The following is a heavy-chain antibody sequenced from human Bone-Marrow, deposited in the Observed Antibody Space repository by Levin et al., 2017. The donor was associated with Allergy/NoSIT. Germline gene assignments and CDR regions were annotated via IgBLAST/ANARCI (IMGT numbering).Heavy chain of an antibody. CDR3: GRGGKYCSAGSCTDTSDQTAWYFDL. CDR2: INPSGGST. Sequence: ASVKVSCKASGYTFSSYYMHWVRQAPGQGLEWMGIINPSGGSTYYAQKVQGRVTMTRDTSTSTVYMELSSLRSEDTAVYYCGRGGKYCSAGSCTDTSDQTAWYFDLWGRGTLVTVSS. J-gene: IGHJ2*01. CDR1: GYTFSSYY. D-gene: IGHD2-15*01. V-gene: IGHV1-46*03.